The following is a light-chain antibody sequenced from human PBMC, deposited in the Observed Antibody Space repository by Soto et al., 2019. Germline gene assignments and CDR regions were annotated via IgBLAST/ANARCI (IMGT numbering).Light chain of an antibody. V-gene: IGKV3-20*01. J-gene: IGKJ2*01. Sequence: EIVLTQSPGTLSLSPGERLTLSCRTSQSLSTRSLAWYQQKPGQAPSLLIYEASTRAPGTPDRFSGSGSGTDFTLTVSRLEPEDFAVYYCQQYGSSYTFGQGTKLEIK. CDR3: QQYGSSYT. CDR1: QSLSTRS. CDR2: EAS.